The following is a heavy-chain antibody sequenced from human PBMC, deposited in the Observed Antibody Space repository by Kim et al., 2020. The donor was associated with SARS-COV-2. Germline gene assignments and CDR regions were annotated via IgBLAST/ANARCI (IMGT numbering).Heavy chain of an antibody. CDR1: GFTFSSFP. D-gene: IGHD1-26*01. J-gene: IGHJ4*02. CDR2: IWSDGSNK. V-gene: IGHV3-33*06. CDR3: AKGGGSYSLDY. Sequence: GGSLRLSCAASGFTFSSFPMHWVRQAPGKGLEWVTVIWSDGSNKYYADSVKGRFTISRDNSKNTLYLQMNSLRDEDTAVYYCAKGGGSYSLDYWGQGTLVTVSS.